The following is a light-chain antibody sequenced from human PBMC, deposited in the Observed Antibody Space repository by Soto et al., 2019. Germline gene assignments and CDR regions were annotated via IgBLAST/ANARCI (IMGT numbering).Light chain of an antibody. J-gene: IGKJ1*01. Sequence: IVLTQSPGTLCLSPGERATLSCRASQSVSSSYLAWYQQKPGQAPRLLIYGASSRATGIPDRFSGSGSGTDFTLTISRLEPEDFAVYYCQQCGNSPWTFGQGTKVDIK. CDR1: QSVSSSY. CDR2: GAS. V-gene: IGKV3-20*01. CDR3: QQCGNSPWT.